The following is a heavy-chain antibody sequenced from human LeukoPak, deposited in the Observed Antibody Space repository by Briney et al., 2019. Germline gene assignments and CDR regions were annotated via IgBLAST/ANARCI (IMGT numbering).Heavy chain of an antibody. CDR3: VKGGSSSWLAPLDH. J-gene: IGHJ4*02. CDR2: ISWNGAIS. CDR1: GFLFHDFA. V-gene: IGHV3-43D*03. D-gene: IGHD6-13*01. Sequence: SGGSLRLSCAATGFLFHDFAIHWVRQAPGKGLEWVSLISWNGAISHYADSVKGRFTISRDNSKNSLYLQMNNLRAEATAFYYCVKGGSSSWLAPLDHWGQGTLVTVSS.